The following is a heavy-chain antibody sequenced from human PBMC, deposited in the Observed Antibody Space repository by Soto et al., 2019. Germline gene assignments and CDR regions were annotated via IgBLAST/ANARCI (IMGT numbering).Heavy chain of an antibody. D-gene: IGHD3-10*01. CDR2: ILHDGNNK. V-gene: IGHV3-30-3*01. CDR3: ARDDEDGSYCDLGY. J-gene: IGHJ4*02. Sequence: QVQLVESGGGVVQPGRSLRLSCAASGFTFSNYIMHWVRQAPGKGLEWVAMILHDGNNKYYADSVKGRFTISRDNSKNTLYLQMNSLRTVDTAIYYCARDDEDGSYCDLGYWGQGTLVTVSS. CDR1: GFTFSNYI.